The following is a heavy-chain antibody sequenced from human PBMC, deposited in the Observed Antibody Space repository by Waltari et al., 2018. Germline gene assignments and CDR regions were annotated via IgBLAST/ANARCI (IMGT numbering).Heavy chain of an antibody. CDR2: IYHSGST. Sequence: VSLQESGPGRVKPSETLPPPCPSPGYSISGGYYGGWTRQPPGKGLEWIGSIYHSGSTYYNPSLKSRVTISVDTSKNQFSLKLSSVTAADTAVYYCARFHPAAARMDVWGQGTTVTVSS. CDR1: GYSISGGYY. J-gene: IGHJ6*02. CDR3: ARFHPAAARMDV. V-gene: IGHV4-38-2*01.